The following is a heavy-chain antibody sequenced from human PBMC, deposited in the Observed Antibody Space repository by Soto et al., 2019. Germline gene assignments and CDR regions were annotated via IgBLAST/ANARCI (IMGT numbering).Heavy chain of an antibody. D-gene: IGHD3-10*01. CDR1: GFTFSSYG. V-gene: IGHV3-30*18. Sequence: PGGSLRLSCAASGFTFSSYGMHWVRQAPGKGLEWVAVISYDGSNKYYADSVKGRFTISRDNSKNTLYLQMNSLRAEDTAVYYCAKSSVVLLWFGELLLDYWGQGTLVTVSS. CDR2: ISYDGSNK. J-gene: IGHJ4*02. CDR3: AKSSVVLLWFGELLLDY.